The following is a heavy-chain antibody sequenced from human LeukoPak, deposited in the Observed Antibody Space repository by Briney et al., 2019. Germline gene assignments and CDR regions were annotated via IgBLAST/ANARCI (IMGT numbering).Heavy chain of an antibody. CDR2: ISAYNGNT. D-gene: IGHD4-17*01. CDR1: GYTFTSYG. CDR3: ARVRVYGDYVGAFDI. Sequence: ASVKVSCKASGYTFTSYGISWVRQAPGQGLEWMGWISAYNGNTNYAQKLQGRVTMTTDTSTSTAYMELRSLRSDDTAVYYCARVRVYGDYVGAFDIWGQGTMVTVSS. J-gene: IGHJ3*02. V-gene: IGHV1-18*01.